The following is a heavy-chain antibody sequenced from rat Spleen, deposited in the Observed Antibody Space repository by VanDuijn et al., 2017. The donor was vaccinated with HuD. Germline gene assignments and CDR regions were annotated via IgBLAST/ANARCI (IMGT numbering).Heavy chain of an antibody. CDR1: GFTFTNFY. Sequence: EVKLLESGGGLVQPGGSMRLSCAASGFTFTNFYMNWIRQPAGKAPEWLGFIRNKANDYTTEYNPSVKGRFTISRDNTQNMLYLQMNTLRTEDTATYYCARDRLGFPYWGQGTLVTVSS. V-gene: IGHV7-7*01. CDR2: IRNKANDYTT. J-gene: IGHJ3*01. CDR3: ARDRLGFPY.